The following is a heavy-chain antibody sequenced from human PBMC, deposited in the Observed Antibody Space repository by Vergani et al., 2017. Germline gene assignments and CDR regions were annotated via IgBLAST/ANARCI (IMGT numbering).Heavy chain of an antibody. D-gene: IGHD3-10*01. CDR3: AKEMKPYYYGSGTYFDY. CDR1: GFTFSSYS. V-gene: IGHV3-48*01. CDR2: ISSSSSTI. J-gene: IGHJ4*02. Sequence: QLVESGGGWVQPGGSLRLSCAASGFTFSSYSMNWVRQAPGKGLEWVSYISSSSSTIYYADSGKGRFTISRDNAKNSLYLQMNSLRAEDTAVYYCAKEMKPYYYGSGTYFDYWGQGTLVTVSS.